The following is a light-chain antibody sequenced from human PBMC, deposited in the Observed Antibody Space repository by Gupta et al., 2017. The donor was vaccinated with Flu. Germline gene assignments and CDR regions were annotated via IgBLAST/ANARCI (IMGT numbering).Light chain of an antibody. CDR2: KAS. CDR1: QSFSIC. V-gene: IGKV1-5*03. J-gene: IGKJ4*01. Sequence: DIQMTKSPSTLSASVGDRVTIPCRASQSFSICLAWYQQKPGKAPKLLIYKASSLESGVPSRFSGSGSGTEFTLTISSLQPDDVATYYCQQYQSKTVTFGRGTKVDI. CDR3: QQYQSKTVT.